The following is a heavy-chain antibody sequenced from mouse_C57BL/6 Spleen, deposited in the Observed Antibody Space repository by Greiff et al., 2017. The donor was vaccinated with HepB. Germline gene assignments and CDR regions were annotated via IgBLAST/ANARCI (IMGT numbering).Heavy chain of an antibody. CDR2: IYPGDGDT. J-gene: IGHJ2*01. CDR3: ARSNGGGDYFDY. CDR1: GYAFSSSW. V-gene: IGHV1-82*01. Sequence: VQLQQSGPELVKPGASVKISCKASGYAFSSSWMNWVKQRPGKGLEWIGRIYPGDGDTNYNGKFKGKATLTADKSSSTAYMQLSSLTSDDSAVYFCARSNGGGDYFDYWGQGTTLTVSS.